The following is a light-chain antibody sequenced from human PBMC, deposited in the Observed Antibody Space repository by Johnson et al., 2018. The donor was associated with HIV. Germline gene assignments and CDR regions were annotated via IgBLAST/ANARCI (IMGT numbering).Light chain of an antibody. CDR3: GAWDSSLGVYV. Sequence: QSVLTQPPSVSAAPRQKVTISCSGSSSNIGINYVSWYQQLPGTAPKLLIYDNTKRPSGIPDRFSGSKSGTSATLGITGLQTGDEADYYCGAWDSSLGVYVFGTGTKVTVL. J-gene: IGLJ1*01. CDR2: DNT. CDR1: SSNIGINY. V-gene: IGLV1-51*01.